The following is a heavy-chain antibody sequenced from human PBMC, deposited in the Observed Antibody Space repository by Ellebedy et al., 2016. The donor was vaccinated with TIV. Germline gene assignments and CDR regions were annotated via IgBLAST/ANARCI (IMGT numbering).Heavy chain of an antibody. CDR1: GFTFSTYA. CDR3: AKSLSTVTRGFFDY. D-gene: IGHD4-17*01. V-gene: IGHV3-23*01. Sequence: GGSLRLSCAASGFTFSTYAMSWVRQAPGKGLEWVSTISDSGVSTYYADSVKGRFTISRDNSKDTLYLQMISPRVEDTAIYYCAKSLSTVTRGFFDYWGQGDLVSVSS. CDR2: ISDSGVST. J-gene: IGHJ4*02.